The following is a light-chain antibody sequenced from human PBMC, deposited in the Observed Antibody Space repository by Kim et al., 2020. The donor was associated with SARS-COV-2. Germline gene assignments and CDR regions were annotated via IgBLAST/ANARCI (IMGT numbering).Light chain of an antibody. CDR3: QQYGSSPYT. CDR2: VAS. Sequence: LSPGESATLSCRASQSVSKSYLAWYQQKPGQAPRLLIYVASSRATGIPDRFSGSGSGTDFTLTISRLEPEDFAVYYCQQYGSSPYTFGQGTKLGI. CDR1: QSVSKSY. J-gene: IGKJ2*01. V-gene: IGKV3-20*01.